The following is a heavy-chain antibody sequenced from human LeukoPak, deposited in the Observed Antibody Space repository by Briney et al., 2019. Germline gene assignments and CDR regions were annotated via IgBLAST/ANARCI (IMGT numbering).Heavy chain of an antibody. D-gene: IGHD6-19*01. V-gene: IGHV1-18*01. Sequence: ASVKVSCKASGYTLTTYGLSWVRQAPGQGLEWMGWISAYNGNTNYAQKLQGRVTMTTDTSTSTAYMELRSLRSDDTAVYYCARGMSSGWSYLDSWGQGTLVTVSS. J-gene: IGHJ4*02. CDR2: ISAYNGNT. CDR1: GYTLTTYG. CDR3: ARGMSSGWSYLDS.